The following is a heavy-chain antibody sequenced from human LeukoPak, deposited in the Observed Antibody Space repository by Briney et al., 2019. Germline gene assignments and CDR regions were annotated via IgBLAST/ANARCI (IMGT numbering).Heavy chain of an antibody. CDR1: GYSISSGYY. D-gene: IGHD1-26*01. V-gene: IGHV4-38-2*02. CDR2: IYHSGST. CDR3: ARDPLSVGATTGY. J-gene: IGHJ4*02. Sequence: KSSETLSLTCTVSGYSISSGYYWGWIRQPPGKGLEWIGSIYHSGSTYYNPSLKSRVTISVDTSKNQFSLKLSSVTAADTAVYYCARDPLSVGATTGYWGQGTLVTVSS.